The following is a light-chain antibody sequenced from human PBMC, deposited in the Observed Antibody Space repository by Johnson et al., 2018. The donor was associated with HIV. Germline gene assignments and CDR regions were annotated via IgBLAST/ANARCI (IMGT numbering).Light chain of an antibody. CDR1: SSNIGNNY. V-gene: IGLV1-51*02. J-gene: IGLJ1*01. CDR2: EKN. CDR3: GTWDSSLSAHYV. Sequence: QLVLTQPPSVSAAPGQKVTISCSGGSSNIGNNYVSWYQQFPGTAPKLLIYEKNKRPSGIPDRFSASKSGTSATLAITGLQTGAEADYYCGTWDSSLSAHYVFGTGTKVTVL.